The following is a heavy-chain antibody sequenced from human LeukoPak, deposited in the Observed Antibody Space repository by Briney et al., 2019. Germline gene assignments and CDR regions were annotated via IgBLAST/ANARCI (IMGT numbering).Heavy chain of an antibody. CDR2: ISSSSSYI. CDR1: GFTFSSYS. CDR3: ARDKDIVVVVAATGFDP. V-gene: IGHV3-21*01. D-gene: IGHD2-15*01. Sequence: GGSLRLCCAASGFTFSSYSMNWVRQAPGKGLEWVSSISSSSSYIYYADSVKGRFTISRDNAKNSLYLQMNSLRAEDTAVYYCARDKDIVVVVAATGFDPWGQGTLVTVSS. J-gene: IGHJ5*02.